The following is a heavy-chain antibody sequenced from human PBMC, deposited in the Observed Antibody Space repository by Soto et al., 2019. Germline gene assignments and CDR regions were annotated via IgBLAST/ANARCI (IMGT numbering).Heavy chain of an antibody. V-gene: IGHV4-59*01. D-gene: IGHD2-15*01. CDR3: ARDCSGGSCSDAFDI. CDR1: GGSISSYY. J-gene: IGHJ3*02. Sequence: SETLSLTCTVSGGSISSYYWSWIRQPPGKGLEWIGYIYYSGSTNYNPSLKSRVTISVDTSKNQFSLKLSSVTAADTAVYYCARDCSGGSCSDAFDIWGQGTMVAVSS. CDR2: IYYSGST.